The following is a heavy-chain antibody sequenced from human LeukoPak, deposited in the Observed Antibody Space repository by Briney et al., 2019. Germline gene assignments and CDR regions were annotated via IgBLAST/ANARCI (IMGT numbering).Heavy chain of an antibody. CDR2: IIPIFGTA. J-gene: IGHJ4*02. Sequence: ASVKVSCKASGGTFSSYAISWVRQAPGHGLEWMGGIIPIFGTANYAQKFQGRVTITADESTSTAYMELSSLRSEDTAVYYCARELRYYDSSGYYYGYWGQGTLVTVSS. CDR3: ARELRYYDSSGYYYGY. D-gene: IGHD3-22*01. CDR1: GGTFSSYA. V-gene: IGHV1-69*13.